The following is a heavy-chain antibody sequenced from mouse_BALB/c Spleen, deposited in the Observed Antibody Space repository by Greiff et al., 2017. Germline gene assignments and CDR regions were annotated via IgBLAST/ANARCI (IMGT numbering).Heavy chain of an antibody. CDR3: ARHGGRPFAY. Sequence: EVNVVESGGGLVQPGGSLKLSCAASGFTFSSYTMSWVRQTPEKRLEWVAYISNGGGSTYYPDTVKGRFTISRDNAKNTLYLQMSSLKSEDTAMYYCARHGGRPFAYWGQGTLVTVSA. J-gene: IGHJ3*01. D-gene: IGHD3-3*01. CDR2: ISNGGGST. V-gene: IGHV5-12-2*01. CDR1: GFTFSSYT.